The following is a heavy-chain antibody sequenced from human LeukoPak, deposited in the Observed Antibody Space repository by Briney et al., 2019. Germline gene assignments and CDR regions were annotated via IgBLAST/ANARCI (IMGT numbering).Heavy chain of an antibody. CDR3: ALGGYTGVFDI. J-gene: IGHJ3*02. D-gene: IGHD5-18*01. CDR1: GFTFSSYW. CDR2: INRDGSST. Sequence: PGGSLRLSCAASGFTFSSYWMHWVRQAPGQGLVWVSRINRDGSSTSYADSVKGRFTISRDNAKNTLYLQMKSLRAEDTAVFYCALGGYTGVFDIWGQGTMVTVSS. V-gene: IGHV3-74*01.